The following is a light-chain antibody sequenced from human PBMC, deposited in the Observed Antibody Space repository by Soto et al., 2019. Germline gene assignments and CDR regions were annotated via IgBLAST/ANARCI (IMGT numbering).Light chain of an antibody. CDR3: ETWDSNIWV. CDR1: SGHSSYI. J-gene: IGLJ3*02. V-gene: IGLV4-60*03. CDR2: LEGSGSY. Sequence: QTVLTQSSSASASLGSSVKLTCTLSSGHSSYIIAWHQQQPGKAPRYLMRLEGSGSYNKGSGVPDRFSGSSSGADRYLTISTLQSEDEADYYCETWDSNIWVFGGGTKLTVL.